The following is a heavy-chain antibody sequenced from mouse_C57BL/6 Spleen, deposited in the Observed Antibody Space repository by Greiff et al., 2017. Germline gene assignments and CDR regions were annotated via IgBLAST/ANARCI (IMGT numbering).Heavy chain of an antibody. J-gene: IGHJ4*01. CDR2: ISSGSSTI. D-gene: IGHD2-4*01. V-gene: IGHV5-17*01. CDR1: GFTFSDYG. CDR3: ASRDYVAMDY. Sequence: DVMLVESGGGLVKPGGSLKLSCAASGFTFSDYGMHWVRQAPEKGLEWVAYISSGSSTIYYADTVKGRFTISRDNAKNTLFLQMTSLRSGDTAMYYCASRDYVAMDYWGQRTSVTVSS.